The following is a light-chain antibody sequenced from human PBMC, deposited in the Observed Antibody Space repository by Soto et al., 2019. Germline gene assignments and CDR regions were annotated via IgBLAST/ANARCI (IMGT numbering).Light chain of an antibody. CDR2: DAS. CDR3: QQYNSYSIT. V-gene: IGKV1-5*01. J-gene: IGKJ5*01. CDR1: QSISSW. Sequence: DLQMTQSPSTLSASVGARVTITCRASQSISSWLAWYQQKPGKAPKLLIYDASSLESGVPSRFSGSGSGTELTLTISSLQPDDFATYYCQQYNSYSITFGQGTRLEIK.